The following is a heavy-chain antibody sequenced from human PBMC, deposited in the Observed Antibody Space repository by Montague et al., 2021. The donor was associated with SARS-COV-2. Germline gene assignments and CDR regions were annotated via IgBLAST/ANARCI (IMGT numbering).Heavy chain of an antibody. Sequence: PVLVKPTQTLTLTCTFSGFSLSTSGICVSWIRQPPGKALEWLARXDWDDDKYYSTSLKTRLTISKDTSKNQVVLTMTNVDPVDTATYYCARTYYGGRPFDYWGQGTLVTVSS. V-gene: IGHV2-70*11. CDR2: XDWDDDK. D-gene: IGHD4-23*01. CDR1: GFSLSTSGIC. CDR3: ARTYYGGRPFDY. J-gene: IGHJ4*02.